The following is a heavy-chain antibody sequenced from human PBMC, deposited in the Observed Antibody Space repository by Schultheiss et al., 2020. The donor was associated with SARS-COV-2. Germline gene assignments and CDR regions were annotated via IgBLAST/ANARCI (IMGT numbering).Heavy chain of an antibody. CDR2: FDPEDGET. D-gene: IGHD3-3*01. V-gene: IGHV1-24*01. CDR1: GYTLTELS. CDR3: ATSEDPLGDDFWSGYYGY. Sequence: ASVKVSCKVSGYTLTELSMHWVRQAPGKGLEWMGGFDPEDGETIYAQKFQGRVTMTEDTSTDTAYMELSSLRSEDTAVYYCATSEDPLGDDFWSGYYGYWGQGTLVTVSS. J-gene: IGHJ4*02.